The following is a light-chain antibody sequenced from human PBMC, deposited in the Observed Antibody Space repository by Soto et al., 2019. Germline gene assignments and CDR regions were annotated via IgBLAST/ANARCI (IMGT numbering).Light chain of an antibody. CDR3: CSYAGSYTYV. J-gene: IGLJ1*01. CDR2: DVG. Sequence: QSALTQPRSVSGSPGQSVTISCTGTSSDVGGYNYVSWYQQHPGRAPKLMIYDVGKRPSGVPDRFSGSKSGNTASLTISGLQAEDAADYYCCSYAGSYTYVFGTGTKLTVL. CDR1: SSDVGGYNY. V-gene: IGLV2-11*01.